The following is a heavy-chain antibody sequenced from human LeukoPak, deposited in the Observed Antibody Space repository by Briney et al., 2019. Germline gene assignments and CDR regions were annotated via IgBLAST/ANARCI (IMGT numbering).Heavy chain of an antibody. D-gene: IGHD3-3*02. J-gene: IGHJ6*03. CDR2: IYYSGST. CDR1: GGSISPYY. CDR3: TRAFYPGYYSYMAV. V-gene: IGHV4-59*01. Sequence: SETLSLTCTVSGGSISPYYWSWIRQPPGKGLEWIGYIYYSGSTNYNPSLKSRVTISVDTSKNQFSLKLSSVTAADTAVYYCTRAFYPGYYSYMAVWGKGTTVTVSS.